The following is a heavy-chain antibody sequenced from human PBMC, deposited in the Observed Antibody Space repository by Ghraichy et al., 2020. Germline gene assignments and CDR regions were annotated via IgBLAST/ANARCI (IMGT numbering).Heavy chain of an antibody. CDR1: GFTFSRDW. CDR2: INQDGSGK. J-gene: IGHJ5*02. CDR3: ATGEGELHP. Sequence: LSLTCAASGFTFSRDWINWVRQAPGRRLEWVANINQDGSGKYYEDSVKGRFTISRDNAKNSVYLQMNSLRAEDTAVYYCATGEGELHPWAQGTLVTVSS. V-gene: IGHV3-7*03. D-gene: IGHD3-16*01.